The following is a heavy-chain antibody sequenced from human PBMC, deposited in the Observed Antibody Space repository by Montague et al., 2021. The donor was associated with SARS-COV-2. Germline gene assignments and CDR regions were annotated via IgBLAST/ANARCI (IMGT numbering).Heavy chain of an antibody. J-gene: IGHJ4*02. CDR1: GFTLSSYG. CDR3: AREGVVGVATGIDY. Sequence: SLRLSCAASGFTLSSYGMHWVRQAPGKGLEWVAVIWYDGSNKYYADSVKGRFTISRDNSKNTLYLQMNSLRAEDTAVYYCAREGVVGVATGIDYWGQGTLVTVSS. D-gene: IGHD5-12*01. CDR2: IWYDGSNK. V-gene: IGHV3-33*01.